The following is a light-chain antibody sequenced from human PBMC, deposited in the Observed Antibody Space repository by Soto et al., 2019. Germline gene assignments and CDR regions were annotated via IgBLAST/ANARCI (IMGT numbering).Light chain of an antibody. J-gene: IGLJ3*02. CDR3: SSYASSSSLRV. V-gene: IGLV2-14*01. CDR1: SSDVGGYNY. CDR2: GVS. Sequence: QSVLTQPASVSGSPGQSITISCTGTSSDVGGYNYVSWYQQHPGKAPKLMIYGVSNRPSGVSNRFSGSKSGNTASLTISGLQAEDEDDDYCSSYASSSSLRVFRGGTKLTVL.